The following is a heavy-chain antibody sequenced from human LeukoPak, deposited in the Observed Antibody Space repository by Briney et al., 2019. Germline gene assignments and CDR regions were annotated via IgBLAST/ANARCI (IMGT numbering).Heavy chain of an antibody. V-gene: IGHV3-21*03. J-gene: IGHJ4*02. Sequence: PGGSLRLSCAASGFTFSSYSMNWVRQAPGKGLEWVSSISSSSSYIYYADSVKGRFTISRDNAKNSLYLQMNSLRAEDTAVYYCARDRGPYNWNYRSFDYWGQGTLVTVSS. D-gene: IGHD1-7*01. CDR3: ARDRGPYNWNYRSFDY. CDR2: ISSSSSYI. CDR1: GFTFSSYS.